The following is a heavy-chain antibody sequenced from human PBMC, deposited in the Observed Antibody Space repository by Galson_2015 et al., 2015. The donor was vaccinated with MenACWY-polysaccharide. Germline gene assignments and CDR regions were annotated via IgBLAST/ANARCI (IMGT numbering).Heavy chain of an antibody. D-gene: IGHD6-19*01. V-gene: IGHV3-30*18. Sequence: SLRLSCAASGFSFSSYGMHWVRQAPGKGLEWVTYMTYDGSDQNYARSLRGRFTISRDNSKSMLYLQMESLRPEDTAVYYCAKREARNSGPFDLWGHGTLVTVSS. CDR3: AKREARNSGPFDL. J-gene: IGHJ4*01. CDR2: MTYDGSDQ. CDR1: GFSFSSYG.